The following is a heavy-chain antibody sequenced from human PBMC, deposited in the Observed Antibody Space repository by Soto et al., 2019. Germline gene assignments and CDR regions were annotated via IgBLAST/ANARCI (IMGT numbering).Heavy chain of an antibody. V-gene: IGHV4-39*01. CDR3: ARLTGTIHLYYYGMDV. J-gene: IGHJ6*02. D-gene: IGHD1-7*01. Sequence: SETLSLTCTVSGGSISSSSYYWGWIRQPPGKGLEWIGSIYYSGSTYYNPSLKSRVTISVDTSKNQFSLKLGSVTAADTAVYYCARLTGTIHLYYYGMDVWGQGTTVTVSS. CDR2: IYYSGST. CDR1: GGSISSSSYY.